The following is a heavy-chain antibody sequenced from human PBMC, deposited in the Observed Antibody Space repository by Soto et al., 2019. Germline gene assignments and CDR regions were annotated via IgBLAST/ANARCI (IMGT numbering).Heavy chain of an antibody. J-gene: IGHJ4*02. CDR2: ISFDGSEE. D-gene: IGHD2-8*01. CDR1: GVTFSSYG. CDR3: AKDLYATSSFLDY. Sequence: GGSLRLSCAASGVTFSSYGMHWVRQAPGKGLEWVAVISFDGSEEYYADSVKGRFTISRDNSKSTLSLQMNSLRAADTAVYYCAKDLYATSSFLDYWGQGTPVTV. V-gene: IGHV3-30*18.